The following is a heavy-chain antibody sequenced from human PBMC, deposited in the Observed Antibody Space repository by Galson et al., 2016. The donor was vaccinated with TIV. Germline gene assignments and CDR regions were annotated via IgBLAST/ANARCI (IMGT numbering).Heavy chain of an antibody. CDR3: ARVSITGTSPPRGYFDY. J-gene: IGHJ4*02. D-gene: IGHD1-20*01. CDR1: GASISSSSYY. Sequence: TCTVSGASISSSSYYWGWIRQPPGKGLEWIGNLFYSGGTNSNPSLKSRVTISVDTSKNQFSLRLSSVTAADTAVYYCARVSITGTSPPRGYFDYWGQGSLVTVSS. V-gene: IGHV4-39*07. CDR2: LFYSGGT.